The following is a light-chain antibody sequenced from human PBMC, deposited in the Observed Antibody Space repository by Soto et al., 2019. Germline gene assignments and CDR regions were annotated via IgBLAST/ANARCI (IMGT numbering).Light chain of an antibody. V-gene: IGLV2-14*01. CDR1: SSDVGGYNY. Sequence: QSALTQPASVSGSPGQSITISCTGTSSDVGGYNYASWYQQHPGKAPKLIIYVVSSRPSGVSNRFSGSKSGNTASLTISGLQAEDEADYYCSSYTRGSTLVVFGGGTKVTVL. CDR3: SSYTRGSTLVV. J-gene: IGLJ2*01. CDR2: VVS.